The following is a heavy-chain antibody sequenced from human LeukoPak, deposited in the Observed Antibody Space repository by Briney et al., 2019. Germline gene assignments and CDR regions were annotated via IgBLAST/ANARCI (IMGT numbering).Heavy chain of an antibody. CDR3: AREGFIVGATQGYFDY. D-gene: IGHD1-26*01. J-gene: IGHJ4*02. V-gene: IGHV1-2*06. CDR1: GYTFTGYY. Sequence: GASVKVSCKASGYTFTGYYMHWVRQAPGQGLEWMGRINPNSGGTNYAQKFQGRVTMTRDTSISTAYMELSRLRSDDTAVYYCAREGFIVGATQGYFDYWGQGTLVIVSS. CDR2: INPNSGGT.